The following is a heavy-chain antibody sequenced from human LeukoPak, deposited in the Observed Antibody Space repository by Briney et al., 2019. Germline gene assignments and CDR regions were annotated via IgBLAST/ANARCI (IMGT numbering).Heavy chain of an antibody. CDR1: GYTFTSYG. Sequence: ASVKVSCKAFGYTFTSYGISWVRQAPGQGLEWMGWISAYNGNTNYAQKLQGRVTMTTDTSTSTAYMELRSLRSDDTAVYYCAREQVGANWFDPWGQGTLVTVSS. D-gene: IGHD1-26*01. CDR3: AREQVGANWFDP. CDR2: ISAYNGNT. J-gene: IGHJ5*02. V-gene: IGHV1-18*01.